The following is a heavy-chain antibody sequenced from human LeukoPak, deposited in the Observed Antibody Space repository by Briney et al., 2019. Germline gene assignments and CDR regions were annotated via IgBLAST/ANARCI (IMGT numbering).Heavy chain of an antibody. V-gene: IGHV3-23*01. Sequence: PGGSLRLSCAASGFTFSSYAMSWVRQAPGKGLEWVSAISGSGGSTYYADSVKGRFTISRDNSKNTLHLQMNSLRAEDTAVYYCAKGSMIVVVPRGYYFDYWGQGTLVTVSS. J-gene: IGHJ4*02. CDR1: GFTFSSYA. CDR3: AKGSMIVVVPRGYYFDY. D-gene: IGHD3-22*01. CDR2: ISGSGGST.